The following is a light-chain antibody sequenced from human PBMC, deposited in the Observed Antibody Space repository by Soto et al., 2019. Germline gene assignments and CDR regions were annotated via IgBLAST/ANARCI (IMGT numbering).Light chain of an antibody. V-gene: IGKV3-20*01. J-gene: IGKJ1*01. CDR1: QSVTGNY. CDR3: QQYGSSPRT. Sequence: EVVLTQSPGTLSLSPGERATLSCGASQSVTGNYLAWYQQKPGQAPRLLIYGASSRATGIPGRFSGSGSGTDFTLTISRLEPEDFAVYYCQQYGSSPRTFGQGTKVDI. CDR2: GAS.